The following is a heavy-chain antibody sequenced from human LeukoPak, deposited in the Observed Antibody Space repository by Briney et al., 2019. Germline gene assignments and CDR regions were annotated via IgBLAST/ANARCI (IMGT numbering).Heavy chain of an antibody. Sequence: ASVKVSCKASGYTFTSYDINWVRQGTGQGLEWVGWMNPNSGNTGYAQKFQGRVTITRNTSISTAYMELSSLRSEDTAVYYCARGPEFTVTTEDYFDYWGQGTLVTVSS. J-gene: IGHJ4*02. V-gene: IGHV1-8*01. CDR1: GYTFTSYD. CDR3: ARGPEFTVTTEDYFDY. CDR2: MNPNSGNT. D-gene: IGHD4-17*01.